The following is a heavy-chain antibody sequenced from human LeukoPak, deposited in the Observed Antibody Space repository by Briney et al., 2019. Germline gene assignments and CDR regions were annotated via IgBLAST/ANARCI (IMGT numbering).Heavy chain of an antibody. D-gene: IGHD3-22*01. V-gene: IGHV4-61*02. CDR2: IYTSGST. J-gene: IGHJ4*02. CDR3: ARTLYYYDSSGYDTFDY. CDR1: GGSISSGSYY. Sequence: SETLSLTCTVSGGSISSGSYYWSWIRQPARKGLEWIGRIYTSGSTNYNPSLKSRVTISVDTSKNQFSLKLSSVTAADTAVYYCARTLYYYDSSGYDTFDYWGQGTLVTVSS.